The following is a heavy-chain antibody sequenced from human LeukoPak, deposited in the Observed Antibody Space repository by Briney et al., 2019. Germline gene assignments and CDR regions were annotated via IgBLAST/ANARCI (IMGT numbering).Heavy chain of an antibody. J-gene: IGHJ4*02. CDR2: TNPKSGGK. CDR3: ARGSHSAGPMPNFDY. D-gene: IGHD2-2*01. CDR1: GYTFTDFY. Sequence: ASVKVSFTSSGYTFTDFYVHWVRQAPGQGLEWMGWTNPKSGGKNYAQKFQGRVTMTRDTTIRTAYMELSTLRSDDTAVYYCARGSHSAGPMPNFDYWGQGSLVSDSS. V-gene: IGHV1-2*02.